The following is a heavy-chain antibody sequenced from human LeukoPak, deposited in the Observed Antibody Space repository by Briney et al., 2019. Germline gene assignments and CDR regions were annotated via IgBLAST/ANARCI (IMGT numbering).Heavy chain of an antibody. CDR2: INSDGSST. CDR3: ARAAYGGYSAVDY. V-gene: IGHV3-74*01. D-gene: IGHD4-23*01. Sequence: GGSLILSCAASGFTFSSFWMHWVRQAPGKGLVWVSRINSDGSSTTYADFVKGRVTISRDNAKNTLYLQMNSLKAEDTAVYYCARAAYGGYSAVDYWGQGTLVTVSS. CDR1: GFTFSSFW. J-gene: IGHJ4*02.